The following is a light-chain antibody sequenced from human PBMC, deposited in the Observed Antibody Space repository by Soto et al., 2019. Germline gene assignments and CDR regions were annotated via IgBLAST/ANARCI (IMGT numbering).Light chain of an antibody. V-gene: IGKV1-39*01. CDR1: QTISTF. CDR2: DAS. J-gene: IGKJ1*01. CDR3: QQSYNTLTWT. Sequence: DIQMTQSPSSLSASVGDGVIITCRASQTISTFLNWYQQKPGEAPRVLIYDASTLQTGVPSRFSGSGYGTDFTLTISSPQPEDFASYYCQQSYNTLTWTFGQGTKVDIK.